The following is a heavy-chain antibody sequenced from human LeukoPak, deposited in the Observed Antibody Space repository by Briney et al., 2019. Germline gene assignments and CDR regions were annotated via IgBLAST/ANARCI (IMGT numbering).Heavy chain of an antibody. D-gene: IGHD1-26*01. Sequence: PSETLSLTCTVSGGSISSSSYYWGWIRQPPGKGLEWIGSIYYSGSTYYNPSLKSRVTISVDTSKNQFSLKLSSVTAADTAEYYCVLGVGATGRSWAFDYWGQGTLVTVSS. V-gene: IGHV4-39*01. J-gene: IGHJ4*02. CDR2: IYYSGST. CDR1: GGSISSSSYY. CDR3: VLGVGATGRSWAFDY.